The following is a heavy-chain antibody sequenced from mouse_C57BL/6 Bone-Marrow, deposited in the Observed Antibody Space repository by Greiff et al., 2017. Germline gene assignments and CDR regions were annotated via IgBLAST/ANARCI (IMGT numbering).Heavy chain of an antibody. V-gene: IGHV5-9*01. CDR3: ARRHYYGTLFAY. J-gene: IGHJ3*01. CDR2: ISGGGGNT. Sequence: EVQLVESGGGLVKPGGSLKLSCAASGFTFSSYTMSWVRQTPEKRLEWVATISGGGGNTYYPDSVKGRFTISRDNAKNPLYLQMSSLRSEDTALYYCARRHYYGTLFAYWGQGTLVTVSA. CDR1: GFTFSSYT. D-gene: IGHD1-1*01.